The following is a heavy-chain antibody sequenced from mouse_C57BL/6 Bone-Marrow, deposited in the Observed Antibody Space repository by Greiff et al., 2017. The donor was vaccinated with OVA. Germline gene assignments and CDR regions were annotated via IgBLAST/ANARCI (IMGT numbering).Heavy chain of an antibody. CDR1: GYTFTDYY. J-gene: IGHJ3*01. V-gene: IGHV1-76*01. CDR3: ARWFYGSSLGWFAY. CDR2: IYPGSGNT. Sequence: QVQLKQSGAELVRPGASVKLSCKASGYTFTDYYINWVKQRPGQGLEWIARIYPGSGNTYYNEKFKGKATLTAEKSSSTAYMQLSSLTSEDSAVYFCARWFYGSSLGWFAYWGQGTLVTVSA. D-gene: IGHD1-1*01.